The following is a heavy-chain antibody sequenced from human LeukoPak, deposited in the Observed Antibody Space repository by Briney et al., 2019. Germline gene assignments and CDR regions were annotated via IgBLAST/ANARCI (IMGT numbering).Heavy chain of an antibody. J-gene: IGHJ6*03. D-gene: IGHD6-19*01. CDR1: GFIFSSYS. CDR2: ISSSSSYI. CDR3: ARDNRIAVAGTGGSYYYYYMDV. Sequence: GGSLRLLCAASGFIFSSYSMNWVSHAPGKGLEWVSSISSSSSYIYYAESVKGRFTNSRDNAKNSLYLQMNSLRAEDTAVYYCARDNRIAVAGTGGSYYYYYMDVWGKGTTVTVSS. V-gene: IGHV3-21*01.